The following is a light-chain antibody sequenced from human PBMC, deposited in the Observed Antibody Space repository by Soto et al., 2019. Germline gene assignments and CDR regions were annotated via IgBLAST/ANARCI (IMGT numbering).Light chain of an antibody. Sequence: EIVLTQSPCTLSLSPGERATLSCRASQSVSSSYLAWYQQKPGQAPRLLIYGASSRATGIPDRFSGSGSGTDFTLTISRLEPEDFAVYYCQQYGSSPQTFGQGTKLEI. CDR1: QSVSSSY. CDR3: QQYGSSPQT. J-gene: IGKJ2*01. CDR2: GAS. V-gene: IGKV3-20*01.